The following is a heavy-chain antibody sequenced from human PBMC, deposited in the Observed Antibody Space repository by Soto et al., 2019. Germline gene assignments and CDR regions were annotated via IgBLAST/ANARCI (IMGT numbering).Heavy chain of an antibody. CDR2: IYHNGET. Sequence: QMQLQESGPGLVKPSETLSLICSVSGDSITAYYLRWLRQSPGKELEWIGYIYHNGETNYNPSLKSRVTISADTSKAQFSLRLSSVTAADTGVYYCARDKGGEFLKGSGMDVWGQGTTVIVSS. CDR1: GDSITAYY. D-gene: IGHD3-10*01. V-gene: IGHV4-59*01. J-gene: IGHJ6*02. CDR3: ARDKGGEFLKGSGMDV.